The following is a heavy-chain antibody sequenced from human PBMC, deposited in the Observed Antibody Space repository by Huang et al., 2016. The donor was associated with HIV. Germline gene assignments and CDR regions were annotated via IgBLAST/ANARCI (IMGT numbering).Heavy chain of an antibody. J-gene: IGHJ4*02. V-gene: IGHV4-34*01. CDR3: AREKAADSAWYGVYYFDY. D-gene: IGHD6-19*01. CDR1: GGSFSGYY. Sequence: QVQLRQWGAGLVKPSETLSLTCAVYGGSFSGYYWTWIRQSPGKGLEWIGEINHIGKTNYQPSLKSRVTMSKDTAKNQFSLQLISVSAADTGVYFCAREKAADSAWYGVYYFDYWGEGALVTVTS. CDR2: INHIGKT.